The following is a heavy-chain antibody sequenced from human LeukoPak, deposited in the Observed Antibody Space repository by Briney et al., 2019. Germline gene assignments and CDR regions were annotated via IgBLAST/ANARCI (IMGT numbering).Heavy chain of an antibody. CDR2: IYTSGST. J-gene: IGHJ4*02. D-gene: IGHD3-9*01. CDR1: GGSISSYY. V-gene: IGHV4-4*07. CDR3: ARVTGYMIEDYFDY. Sequence: SETLSLTCTVSGGSISSYYWSWIRQPAGKGLEWIGRIYTSGSTNYNPSLKSRVTISVDTSKNQFSLKLRSVTAADTAVYYCARVTGYMIEDYFDYWGEGILVTVSS.